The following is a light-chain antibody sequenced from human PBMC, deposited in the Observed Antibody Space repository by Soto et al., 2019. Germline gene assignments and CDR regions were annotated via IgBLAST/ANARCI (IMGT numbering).Light chain of an antibody. CDR1: QSLSSN. J-gene: IGKJ1*01. V-gene: IGKV3-15*01. CDR3: QEYDNWPPEGT. CDR2: GAS. Sequence: EIVITQSPATLSVSPGERVTLSCRASQSLSSNLAWYQQKPGQAPRLLIYGASTRATDIPARFSGSGSGTEFTLSINSLQSEDFAVYYCQEYDNWPPEGTFGQGTKVDIK.